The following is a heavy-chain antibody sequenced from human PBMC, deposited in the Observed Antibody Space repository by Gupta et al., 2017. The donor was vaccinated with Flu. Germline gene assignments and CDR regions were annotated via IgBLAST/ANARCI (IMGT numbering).Heavy chain of an antibody. CDR2: VNPRNGRT. V-gene: IGHV1-2*02. CDR1: GYPFPDSY. D-gene: IGHD2-21*01. Sequence: QVQLVQSGAAVKQPGASVNLSCKGSGYPFPDSYIYRVRQAPGQGLEWMGWVNPRNGRTVYAQNFQGRATLTRGTSISTAYMELSRLTSDDTAVYYCARDGGRVAMFLWLINGMDVWGQGTTVAVSS. J-gene: IGHJ6*02. CDR3: ARDGGRVAMFLWLINGMDV.